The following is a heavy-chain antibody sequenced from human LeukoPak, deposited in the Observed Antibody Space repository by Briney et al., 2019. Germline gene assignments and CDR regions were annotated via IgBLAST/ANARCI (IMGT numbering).Heavy chain of an antibody. CDR2: TYYRSKWYN. D-gene: IGHD6-19*01. V-gene: IGHV6-1*01. Sequence: SQTLSLTCAISGGSVSSNSATWNWIRHSPSRGLEWLGRTYYRSKWYNDYAVSVKSRITINPDTSKNQFSLQLNSVTPEDTAVYYCARGIAVAGFDYWGQGTLVTVSS. CDR1: GGSVSSNSAT. J-gene: IGHJ4*02. CDR3: ARGIAVAGFDY.